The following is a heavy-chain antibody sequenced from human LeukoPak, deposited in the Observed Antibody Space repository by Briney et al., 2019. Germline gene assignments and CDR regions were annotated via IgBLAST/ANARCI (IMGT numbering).Heavy chain of an antibody. CDR3: AKYSGSWHFDY. CDR2: INTGNGNT. D-gene: IGHD1-26*01. CDR1: GYTFTSYA. J-gene: IGHJ4*02. Sequence: ASVKVSCKASGYTFTSYAMHWVRQAPGQRQEWMGWINTGNGNTKFSQKFQGRVTITRDTSASTAYMELSSLRSGDTAVYYCAKYSGSWHFDYWGQGTLVTVAS. V-gene: IGHV1-3*04.